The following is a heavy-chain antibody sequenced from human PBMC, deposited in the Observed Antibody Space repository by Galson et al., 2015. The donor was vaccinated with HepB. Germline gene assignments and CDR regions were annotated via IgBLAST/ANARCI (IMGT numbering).Heavy chain of an antibody. V-gene: IGHV6-1*01. CDR3: ARTQVGAAYFDY. D-gene: IGHD1-26*01. CDR2: TWYRSKWYY. Sequence: CAISGDSVSSTSAVWNWVRQSPSRGLEWLGRTWYRSKWYYEFAVSVESRITINPDTSKNQFSLQLSSVTSEDTAVYYCARTQVGAAYFDYWGQGTLVTVSS. J-gene: IGHJ4*02. CDR1: GDSVSSTSAV.